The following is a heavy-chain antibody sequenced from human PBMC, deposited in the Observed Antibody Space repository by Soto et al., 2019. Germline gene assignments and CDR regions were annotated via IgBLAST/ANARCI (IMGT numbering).Heavy chain of an antibody. D-gene: IGHD2-15*01. J-gene: IGHJ4*02. CDR2: ISSSSSTI. CDR1: GFTFSSYS. CDR3: ARDGMLPIYCSGGSCPDDY. Sequence: AGGSLRLSCAASGFTFSSYSMNWVRQAPGKGLEWVSYISSSSSTIYYADSVKGRFTISRDNAKNSLYLQMNSLRAEDTAVYYCARDGMLPIYCSGGSCPDDYWGQGTLVTVSS. V-gene: IGHV3-48*01.